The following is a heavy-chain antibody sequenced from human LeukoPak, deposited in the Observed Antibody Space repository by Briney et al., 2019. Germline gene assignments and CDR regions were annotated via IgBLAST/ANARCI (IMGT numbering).Heavy chain of an antibody. Sequence: SVKVSCKASGSTFSTYAINWVRQAPGQGLEWMGGIIPIFGTANYAQKFQGRVTISTDESTSTAYMELSSLISEDTAVYYCAKVFARGGEISGSYYYYWGRGTLVTVSS. CDR1: GSTFSTYA. J-gene: IGHJ4*02. V-gene: IGHV1-69*05. CDR3: AKVFARGGEISGSYYYY. CDR2: IIPIFGTA. D-gene: IGHD3-10*01.